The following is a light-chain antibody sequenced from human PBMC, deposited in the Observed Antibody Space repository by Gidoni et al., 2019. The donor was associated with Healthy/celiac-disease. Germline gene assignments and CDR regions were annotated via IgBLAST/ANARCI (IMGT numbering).Light chain of an antibody. V-gene: IGKV3-20*01. CDR3: QQYGSSPPWT. CDR2: GAS. CDR1: QSVSSSY. Sequence: EIVLTQSPGTLSLSPGERDTLSCRTSQSVSSSYLAWYQQKPGQAPRLLIYGASSRATGIPDMFSGSGSGTDFTLTISRLDPEAFAVYYCQQYGSSPPWTFGQGTKVEIK. J-gene: IGKJ1*01.